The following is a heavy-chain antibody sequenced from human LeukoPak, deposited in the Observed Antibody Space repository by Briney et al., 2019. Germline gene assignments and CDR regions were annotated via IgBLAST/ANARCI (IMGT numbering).Heavy chain of an antibody. CDR1: GGSISSGGYY. CDR3: ARSYGHWLDP. D-gene: IGHD2-21*01. CDR2: IYYTGST. V-gene: IGHV4-61*08. J-gene: IGHJ5*02. Sequence: SETLSLTCTVSGGSISSGGYYWSWIRQHPGKGLEWIGYIYYTGSTNYNPSLKSRVTISVDTSKNQFSLKLTSVTAADTAVYYCARSYGHWLDPWGQGTLVTVSS.